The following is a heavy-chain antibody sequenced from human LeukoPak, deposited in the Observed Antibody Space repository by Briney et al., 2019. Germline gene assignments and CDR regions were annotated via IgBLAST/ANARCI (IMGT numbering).Heavy chain of an antibody. D-gene: IGHD3-22*01. CDR1: GGSISSSSYY. CDR3: ARSGYYDSSSDY. V-gene: IGHV4-61*05. Sequence: SETLSLTCTVSGGSISSSSYYWGWIRQPPGKGLEWIGYIYYSGSTNYNPSLKSRVTISVDTSKNQFSLKLSSVTAADTAVYYCARSGYYDSSSDYWGQGTLVTVSS. CDR2: IYYSGST. J-gene: IGHJ4*02.